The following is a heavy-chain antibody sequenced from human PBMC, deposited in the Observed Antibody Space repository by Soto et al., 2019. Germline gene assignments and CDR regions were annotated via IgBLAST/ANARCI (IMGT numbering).Heavy chain of an antibody. CDR2: INTYNGKT. CDR3: AMVDVYVTPSPQDV. J-gene: IGHJ6*02. D-gene: IGHD3-16*01. V-gene: IGHV1-18*01. CDR1: GYIFTSYG. Sequence: QVQLVQSGAEVRNPGASVKVSCKTSGYIFTSYGIAWARQAPGQGLEWMGWINTYNGKTNYAQNLQGRVTLSTDKSTSTAYMELRSLRSNDTAIYYCAMVDVYVTPSPQDVWGQGTTVTVSS.